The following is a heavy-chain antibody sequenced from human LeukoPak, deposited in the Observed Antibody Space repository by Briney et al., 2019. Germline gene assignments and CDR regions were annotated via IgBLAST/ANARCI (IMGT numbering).Heavy chain of an antibody. J-gene: IGHJ4*02. CDR1: GYTFVNYA. CDR2: INTKSHIP. Sequence: GASVKVSCKASGYTFVNYAINWVRQAPGQGLEWMGWINTKSHIPTFARGFTGRFAFSLGTSVNMAYLEINSLKPEDTAVYYCARDNSYDYDSSAYSAYWGQGTLVTASS. V-gene: IGHV7-4-1*04. D-gene: IGHD3-22*01. CDR3: ARDNSYDYDSSAYSAY.